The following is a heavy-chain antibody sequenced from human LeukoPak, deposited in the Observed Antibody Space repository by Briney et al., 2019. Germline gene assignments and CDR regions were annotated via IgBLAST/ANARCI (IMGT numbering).Heavy chain of an antibody. V-gene: IGHV3-48*03. Sequence: GGSLRLSCAASGFTFSSYEMNWVRQAPGKGLEWVSYISSGGSTIYYADSVKGRFTISRDNAKNSLYLQMNSLRAEDTAVYYCAELGITMIGGVWGKGTTVTISS. CDR2: ISSGGSTI. D-gene: IGHD3-10*02. CDR3: AELGITMIGGV. CDR1: GFTFSSYE. J-gene: IGHJ6*04.